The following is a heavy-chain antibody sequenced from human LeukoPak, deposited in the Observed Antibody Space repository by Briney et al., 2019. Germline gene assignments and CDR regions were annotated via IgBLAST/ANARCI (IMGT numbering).Heavy chain of an antibody. V-gene: IGHV1-69*04. Sequence: GSSVKVSCKASGGTFSSYAISWVRQAPGQGLEWMGRIIPILGIANYARKFQGRVTIAADKSTSTAYMELSSLRSEDTAVYYCAREHYYGSGRNNYYYGMDVWGQGTTVTVSS. D-gene: IGHD3-10*01. CDR3: AREHYYGSGRNNYYYGMDV. CDR2: IIPILGIA. J-gene: IGHJ6*02. CDR1: GGTFSSYA.